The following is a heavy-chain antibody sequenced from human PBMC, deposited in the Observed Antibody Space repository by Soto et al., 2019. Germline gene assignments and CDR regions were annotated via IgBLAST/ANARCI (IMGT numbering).Heavy chain of an antibody. Sequence: PSETLSLACAVYGGSFSGYYWSWIRQPPGKGLEWIGEINHSGSTNYNPSLKSRVTISVDTSKNQFSLKLSSVTAADTAVYYCASWAIGDGYNYYYFDYWGQGTLVTVPQ. V-gene: IGHV4-34*01. CDR2: INHSGST. D-gene: IGHD5-12*01. J-gene: IGHJ4*02. CDR3: ASWAIGDGYNYYYFDY. CDR1: GGSFSGYY.